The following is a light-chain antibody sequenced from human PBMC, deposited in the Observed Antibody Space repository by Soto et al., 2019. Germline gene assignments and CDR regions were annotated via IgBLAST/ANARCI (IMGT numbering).Light chain of an antibody. CDR1: QSVSSSY. CDR3: QQSYITPVT. V-gene: IGKV3-20*01. CDR2: GAS. J-gene: IGKJ5*01. Sequence: EIVLTQSPGTLSLSPGERATLSCRASQSVSSSYLAWYQQKPGQAPRLLIYGASSRATGIPDRFSGSGSGTDFTLTISRLEPEDFATYHCQQSYITPVTFGQGTRVEIK.